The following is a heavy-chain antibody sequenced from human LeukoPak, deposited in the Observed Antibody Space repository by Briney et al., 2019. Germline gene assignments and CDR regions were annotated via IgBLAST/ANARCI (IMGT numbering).Heavy chain of an antibody. CDR3: ASDQDIVVVVAALRQREMGGFDP. V-gene: IGHV1-8*01. CDR2: MNPKSGNK. J-gene: IGHJ5*02. D-gene: IGHD2-15*01. CDR1: GYTFTNYH. Sequence: ASVKDSCKASGYTFTNYHINWVRQATGQGPEWMGWMNPKSGNKGYAQKFQGRVTMTRNTSISTAYMELSSLRSDDTAVYYCASDQDIVVVVAALRQREMGGFDPWGQGTLVTVSS.